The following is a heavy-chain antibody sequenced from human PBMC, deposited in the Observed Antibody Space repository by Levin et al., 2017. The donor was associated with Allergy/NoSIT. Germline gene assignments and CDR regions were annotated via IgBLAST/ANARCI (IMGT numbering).Heavy chain of an antibody. Sequence: GGSLRLSCAASGFTFSSYSMNWVRQAPGKGLEWVSSISTTSLHIYYADSVKGRFTISRDNAKHSLFLQMNSLRAEDTAVYFCARGSTIIQREDRFDIRGQGTMVTVSS. D-gene: IGHD5-18*01. CDR2: ISTTSLHI. V-gene: IGHV3-21*01. CDR3: ARGSTIIQREDRFDI. CDR1: GFTFSSYS. J-gene: IGHJ3*02.